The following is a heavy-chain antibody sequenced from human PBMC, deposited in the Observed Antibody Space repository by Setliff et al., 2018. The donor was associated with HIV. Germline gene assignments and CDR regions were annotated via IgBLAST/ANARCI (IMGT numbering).Heavy chain of an antibody. CDR3: ARGGLAYYDSSGNDAFDI. Sequence: ASVKVSCKASGGTFGTYTISWVRQAPGQGLEWMGGIMPIFGTGNYAQKFQGRVTITTDESTSTAYMELTSLRSEDTAVFYCARGGLAYYDSSGNDAFDIWGQGTMVTVSS. CDR2: IMPIFGTG. D-gene: IGHD3-22*01. J-gene: IGHJ3*02. CDR1: GGTFGTYT. V-gene: IGHV1-69*05.